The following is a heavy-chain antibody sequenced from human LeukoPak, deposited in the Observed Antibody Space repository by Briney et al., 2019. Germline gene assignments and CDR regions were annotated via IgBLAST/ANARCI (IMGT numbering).Heavy chain of an antibody. D-gene: IGHD3-16*02. CDR1: GFTFNSYW. Sequence: PGGSLRLSCAASGFTFNSYWMTWVRQAPGKGLEWVSSISGSSSYIYYADSVKGRFTISRHNAKNSLYLQMNSLRAEDTAVYYCARVSAGVIGMKDVFDIWGQGTMVTVSS. CDR3: ARVSAGVIGMKDVFDI. V-gene: IGHV3-21*01. J-gene: IGHJ3*02. CDR2: ISGSSSYI.